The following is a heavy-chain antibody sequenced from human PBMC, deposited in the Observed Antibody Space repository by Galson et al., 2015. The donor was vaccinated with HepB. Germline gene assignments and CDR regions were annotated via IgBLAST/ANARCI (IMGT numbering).Heavy chain of an antibody. J-gene: IGHJ4*02. Sequence: SLRLSCAASGFTVSNAWMNWVRQAPGKGLEWVGRIKSKTDGGTTDYAAPVKGRFTISRDDSKNTLYLQMNSLKTEDTAVYYCIHGSGSYYPDYWGQGTLVTVSS. CDR3: IHGSGSYYPDY. CDR1: GFTVSNAW. V-gene: IGHV3-15*07. CDR2: IKSKTDGGTT. D-gene: IGHD3-10*01.